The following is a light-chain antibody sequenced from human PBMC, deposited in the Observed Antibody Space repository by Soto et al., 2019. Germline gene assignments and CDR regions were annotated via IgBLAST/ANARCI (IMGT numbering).Light chain of an antibody. V-gene: IGKV3-20*01. CDR1: QRVSSTY. J-gene: IGKJ1*01. CDR3: QQYENTSVLT. Sequence: ETLSTQSSCTLPLSHGERATLSCRASQRVSSTYLAWYQQKPGQAPRLLIYGTSSRATGIPTRFSGSGSGTDFTLSITRREPEDFAGYYYQQYENTSVLTFCQGTKLDI. CDR2: GTS.